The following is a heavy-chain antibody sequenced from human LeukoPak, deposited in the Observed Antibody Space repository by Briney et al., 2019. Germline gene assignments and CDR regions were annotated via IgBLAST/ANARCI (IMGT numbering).Heavy chain of an antibody. Sequence: GGSLRLSCAASGFTFSSYAMSWVRQAPGKGLEWVSAISCSGGSTYYADSVKGRFTISRDNSKNTLYLQMNSLRAEDTAVYYCAKDPADGERGNYFDYWGQGTLVTVSS. CDR1: GFTFSSYA. V-gene: IGHV3-23*01. CDR2: ISCSGGST. D-gene: IGHD4-17*01. J-gene: IGHJ4*02. CDR3: AKDPADGERGNYFDY.